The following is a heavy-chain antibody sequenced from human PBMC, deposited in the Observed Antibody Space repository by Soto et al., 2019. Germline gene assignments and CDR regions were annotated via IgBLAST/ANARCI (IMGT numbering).Heavy chain of an antibody. CDR3: ARDYRYYGSGSDMGYYYYYGMDV. V-gene: IGHV1-2*04. J-gene: IGHJ6*02. CDR2: INPNSGGT. CDR1: GYTFTGYY. Sequence: ASVKVSCKASGYTFTGYYMHWVRQAPGQGLEWMGWINPNSGGTNYAQKFQGWVTMTRDTSISTAYMELSRLRSDDTAVYYCARDYRYYGSGSDMGYYYYYGMDVWGQGTTVTVS. D-gene: IGHD3-10*01.